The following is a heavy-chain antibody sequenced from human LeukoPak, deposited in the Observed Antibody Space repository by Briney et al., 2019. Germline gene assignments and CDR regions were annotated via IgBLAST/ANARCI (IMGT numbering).Heavy chain of an antibody. D-gene: IGHD3-22*01. Sequence: GGSLRLSCAASGFTFSSYSMNWVRQAPGKGLEWVSSISSSSSYIDYADSVKGRFTISRDNAKNSLYLQMNSLRAEDTAVYYCARVGSEHYYDSSSYYPLKYWGQGTLVTVSS. V-gene: IGHV3-21*01. J-gene: IGHJ4*02. CDR1: GFTFSSYS. CDR2: ISSSSSYI. CDR3: ARVGSEHYYDSSSYYPLKY.